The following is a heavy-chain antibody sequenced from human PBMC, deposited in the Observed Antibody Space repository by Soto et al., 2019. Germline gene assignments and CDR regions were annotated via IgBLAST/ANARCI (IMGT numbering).Heavy chain of an antibody. CDR3: ARDLQYNFYDF. CDR2: SNVDGSI. Sequence: QVQLVQSGAEVKGPGASVTMSCKAFGYTFSSYYMHWVRQAPGQGLEWMGKSNVDGSIRYARKFQGRVTMTRDTSTSTFYMELSSLTSEDTAVYYCARDLQYNFYDFWGQGTLVTVSS. J-gene: IGHJ4*02. D-gene: IGHD3-3*01. CDR1: GYTFSSYY. V-gene: IGHV1-46*01.